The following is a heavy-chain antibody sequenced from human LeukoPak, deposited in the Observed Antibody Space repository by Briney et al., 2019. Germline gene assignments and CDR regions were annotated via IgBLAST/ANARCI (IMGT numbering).Heavy chain of an antibody. V-gene: IGHV3-74*01. CDR3: ARDSYTSPDY. CDR2: INREGTTT. D-gene: IGHD2-2*01. CDR1: GVTFSSFW. J-gene: IGHJ4*02. Sequence: GSLRLSCAASGVTFSSFWMYCVRQAPGKGMVWVSRINREGTTTVYADSVKGRFTISRDNAKSTLYLQMNSLRAEDTAVYYCARDSYTSPDYWGQGTLVTVSA.